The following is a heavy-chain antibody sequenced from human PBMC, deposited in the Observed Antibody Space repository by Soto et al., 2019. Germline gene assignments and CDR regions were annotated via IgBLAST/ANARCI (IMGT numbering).Heavy chain of an antibody. CDR1: GGSFSGYY. CDR2: INHSGST. D-gene: IGHD3-22*01. CDR3: ARGSTYYYDSSGYYD. V-gene: IGHV4-34*01. Sequence: PSETLSLTCAVYGGSFSGYYWSWIRQPPGKGLEWIGEINHSGSTNYNPSLKSRATISVDTSKNQFSLKLSSVTAADAAVYYCARGSTYYYDSSGYYDWGQGTLVTVSS. J-gene: IGHJ4*02.